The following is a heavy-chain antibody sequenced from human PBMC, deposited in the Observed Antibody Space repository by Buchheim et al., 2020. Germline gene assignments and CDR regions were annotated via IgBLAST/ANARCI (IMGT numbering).Heavy chain of an antibody. CDR2: INHSGST. CDR3: ARPARIAAAGTLIGGPYYYYYGMDV. CDR1: GGSFSGYY. J-gene: IGHJ6*02. V-gene: IGHV4-34*01. D-gene: IGHD6-13*01. Sequence: QVQLQQWGAGLLKPSETLSLTCAVYGGSFSGYYWSWIRQPPGKGLEWIGEINHSGSTNYNPSLKSRVTISVDTSKNQFSLKLSSVTAADTAVYYCARPARIAAAGTLIGGPYYYYYGMDVWGQGTT.